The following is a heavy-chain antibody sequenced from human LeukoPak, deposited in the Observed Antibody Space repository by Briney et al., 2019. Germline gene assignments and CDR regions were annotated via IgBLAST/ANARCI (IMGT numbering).Heavy chain of an antibody. CDR3: ARPLGHGFFDF. D-gene: IGHD3-10*01. Sequence: ASVKVSCKASGYTFTSYGISWVRQAPGQGLEWMGWINLNSGGTNYAQKFQGRVTMTRDASISTVYMELSRLRFDDTALYYCARPLGHGFFDFWGQGSLVTVSS. J-gene: IGHJ4*02. CDR2: INLNSGGT. CDR1: GYTFTSYG. V-gene: IGHV1-2*02.